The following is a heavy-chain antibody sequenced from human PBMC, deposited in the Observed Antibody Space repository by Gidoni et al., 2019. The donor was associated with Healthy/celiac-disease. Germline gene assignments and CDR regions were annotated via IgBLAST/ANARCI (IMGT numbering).Heavy chain of an antibody. V-gene: IGHV3-21*01. Sequence: ELQLVESGGGLVKPGGSLRHSCAASGFTFSSYSMNWVRQAPGKGLEWVSSISSSSSYIYYADSVKGRFTISRDNAKNSLYLQMNSLRAEDTAVYYCARDYRKIAPGGWFDPWGQGTLVTVSS. CDR1: GFTFSSYS. J-gene: IGHJ5*02. CDR3: ARDYRKIAPGGWFDP. CDR2: ISSSSSYI. D-gene: IGHD6-13*01.